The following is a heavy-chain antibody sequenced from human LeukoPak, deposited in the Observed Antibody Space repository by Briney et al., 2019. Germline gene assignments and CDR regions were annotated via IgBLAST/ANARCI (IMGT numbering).Heavy chain of an antibody. D-gene: IGHD6-13*01. J-gene: IGHJ5*02. CDR3: ARVDSDIAAAGTGSYNWFDP. V-gene: IGHV1-18*01. CDR1: GYTFISYG. Sequence: GASVKVSRKASGYTFISYGISWVRQAPGQGLEWMGWISAYNGNTNYAQKLQGRVTMTTDTSTSTAYMELRSLRSDDTAVYYCARVDSDIAAAGTGSYNWFDPWGQGTLVTVSS. CDR2: ISAYNGNT.